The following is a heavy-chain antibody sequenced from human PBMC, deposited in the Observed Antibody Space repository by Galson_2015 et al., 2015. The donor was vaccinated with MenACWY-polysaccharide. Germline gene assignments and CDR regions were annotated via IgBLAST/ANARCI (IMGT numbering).Heavy chain of an antibody. Sequence: QAPGNGLEWVSAISGSGGSTYYADSVKGRFTISRDNSKNTLYLQMNSLRAEDTAVYYCAKDNYDSSGYYLHYFDYWGQGTLVTVSS. CDR3: AKDNYDSSGYYLHYFDY. V-gene: IGHV3-23*01. D-gene: IGHD3-22*01. J-gene: IGHJ4*02. CDR2: ISGSGGST.